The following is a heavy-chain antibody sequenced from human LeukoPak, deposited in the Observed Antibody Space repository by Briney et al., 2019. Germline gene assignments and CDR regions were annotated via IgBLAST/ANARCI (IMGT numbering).Heavy chain of an antibody. CDR1: GGSISNYY. V-gene: IGHV4-59*01. J-gene: IGHJ6*03. Sequence: SETLSLTCTVSGGSISNYYWSWIRQPPGKGLEWLGYVYNSGSTHYNPSLKSRVTISADTSKNQFSLKLSSVTAADTAVYYCARGRSSMVRGYYYYYMDVWGKGTTVTISS. D-gene: IGHD3-10*01. CDR3: ARGRSSMVRGYYYYYMDV. CDR2: VYNSGST.